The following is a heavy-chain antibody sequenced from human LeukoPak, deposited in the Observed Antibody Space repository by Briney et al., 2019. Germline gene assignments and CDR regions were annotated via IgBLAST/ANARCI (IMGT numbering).Heavy chain of an antibody. CDR1: GGSISSHY. J-gene: IGHJ4*02. D-gene: IGHD3-22*01. CDR2: IYYSGST. Sequence: SETLSLTCTVSGGSISSHYWSWIRQPPGKGLEWIGYIYYSGSTNYNPSLKSRVTISVDTSKNQFSLKLSSVTAADTAVYYCARWLYDSSGYYYYFDYWGQGTLVTVSS. V-gene: IGHV4-59*11. CDR3: ARWLYDSSGYYYYFDY.